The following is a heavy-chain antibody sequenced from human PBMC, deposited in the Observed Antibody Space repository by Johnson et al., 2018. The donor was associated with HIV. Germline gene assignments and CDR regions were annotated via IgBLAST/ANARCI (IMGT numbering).Heavy chain of an antibody. Sequence: VQLVESGGGLVQPGGSLRLSCAASGFTVSSNYMSWVRQAPGKGLEWVSLITGSGGNTSYADSVKGRFPISRDNAKNTLYLQMNSLRAEDTAVYYCARGTPYGGNSWDFDIWGQGTMVTVSS. CDR1: GFTVSSNY. CDR3: ARGTPYGGNSWDFDI. D-gene: IGHD4-23*01. V-gene: IGHV3-74*02. CDR2: ITGSGGNT. J-gene: IGHJ3*02.